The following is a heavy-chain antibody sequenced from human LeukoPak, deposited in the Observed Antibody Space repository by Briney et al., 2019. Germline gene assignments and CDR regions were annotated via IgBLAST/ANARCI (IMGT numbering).Heavy chain of an antibody. CDR3: ARVYYDFWSGDEYDAFDI. D-gene: IGHD3-3*01. CDR1: GYTFTSYG. CDR2: ISAYNGNT. Sequence: GASVKVSCKASGYTFTSYGISWVRQAPGQGHEWMGWISAYNGNTNYAQKLQGRVTMTTDTSTSTAYMELRSLRSDDTAVYYCARVYYDFWSGDEYDAFDIWGQGTMVTVSS. J-gene: IGHJ3*02. V-gene: IGHV1-18*01.